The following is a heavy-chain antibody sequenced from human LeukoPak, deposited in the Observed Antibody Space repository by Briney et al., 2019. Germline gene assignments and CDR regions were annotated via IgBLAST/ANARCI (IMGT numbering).Heavy chain of an antibody. CDR3: ARESGSGSLGY. D-gene: IGHD3-10*01. CDR1: GGSISSYY. CDR2: IYYSGST. Sequence: PSETLSLTCTVSGGSISSYYWSWIRQPPGKGLEWIGCIYYSGSTNYNPSLKSRVTISVDTSKNQFSLKLSSVTAADTAVYYCARESGSGSLGYWGQGTLVTVSS. J-gene: IGHJ4*02. V-gene: IGHV4-59*01.